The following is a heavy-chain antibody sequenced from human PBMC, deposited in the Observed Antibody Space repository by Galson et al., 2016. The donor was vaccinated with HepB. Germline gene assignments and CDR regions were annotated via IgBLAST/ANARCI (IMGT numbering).Heavy chain of an antibody. V-gene: IGHV3-72*01. J-gene: IGHJ3*02. CDR1: GFILRDYY. D-gene: IGHD3-10*01. CDR2: TRNRARSYTT. Sequence: SLRLSCAASGFILRDYYMDWVRQAPGKGLEWVGRTRNRARSYTTDYVASVKGRFTISRDNSKNTLYLQMNSLRTEDTATYYCANIHAGSFAFDIWGQGTKVTVSS. CDR3: ANIHAGSFAFDI.